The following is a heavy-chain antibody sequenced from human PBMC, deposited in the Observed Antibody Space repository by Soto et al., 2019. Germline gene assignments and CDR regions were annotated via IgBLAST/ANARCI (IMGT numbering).Heavy chain of an antibody. V-gene: IGHV3-23*01. J-gene: IGHJ4*02. CDR1: GFSFSTYA. CDR2: ISGGGSNT. Sequence: EVQLWESGGGLVQPGGSLRLSCAAYGFSFSTYAMTWVRQATGKGLQWVSAISGGGSNTHYADSVKGRFTISRDNSKKLLHLQMNSLRAEDTAIYYCAKFSAASVYDISSAPDYWGQGTLVTVSS. CDR3: AKFSAASVYDISSAPDY. D-gene: IGHD3-9*01.